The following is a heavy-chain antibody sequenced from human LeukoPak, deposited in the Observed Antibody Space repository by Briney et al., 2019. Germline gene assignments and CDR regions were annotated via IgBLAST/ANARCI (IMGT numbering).Heavy chain of an antibody. Sequence: PGGSLRLSCAASGFTFSSYGMHWVHQAPGKGLEWVSAISGSGGSTYHADSVKGRFTISRDNSKNTLYLQMNSLRAEDTAVYYCAKDSIPHYDFWSGYSSFDYWGQGTLVTVSS. CDR2: ISGSGGST. V-gene: IGHV3-23*01. J-gene: IGHJ4*02. D-gene: IGHD3-3*01. CDR1: GFTFSSYG. CDR3: AKDSIPHYDFWSGYSSFDY.